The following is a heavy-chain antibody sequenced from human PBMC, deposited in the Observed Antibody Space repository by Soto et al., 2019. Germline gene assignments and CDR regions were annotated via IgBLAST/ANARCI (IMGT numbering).Heavy chain of an antibody. D-gene: IGHD3-10*01. J-gene: IGHJ6*02. CDR2: MNEDGGTT. V-gene: IGHV3-74*02. Sequence: EVQLVESGGGLVRPGVSLRRSCAASGFTFSSYWMHWVRQAPGKGLVWVSRMNEDGGTTDYADSVKGRFTISRDTAKNSLYLKMDSLRVEHTAVYYCASDLSGRAAVWGQGTMVT. CDR1: GFTFSSYW. CDR3: ASDLSGRAAV.